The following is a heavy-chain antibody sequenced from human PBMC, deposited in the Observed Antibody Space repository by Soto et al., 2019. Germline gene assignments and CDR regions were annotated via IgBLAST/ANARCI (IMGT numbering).Heavy chain of an antibody. CDR1: GFTFSSYA. V-gene: IGHV3-23*01. D-gene: IGHD2-15*01. CDR2: ISGSGDRT. J-gene: IGHJ5*02. CDR3: AKKVVSVKSWFDP. Sequence: QPGGSLRLSCAASGFTFSSYAMTWVRQVPGKGLEWVSNISGSGDRTYYTDSAKGRFTVSRDNSKNTLYLQMNSLRVEDTAVYHCAKKVVSVKSWFDPWGQGTLVTVSS.